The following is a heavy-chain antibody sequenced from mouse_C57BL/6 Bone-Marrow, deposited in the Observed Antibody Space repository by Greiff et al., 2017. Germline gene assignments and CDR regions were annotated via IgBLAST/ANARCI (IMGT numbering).Heavy chain of an antibody. Sequence: VMLVESGPGLVAPSQSLSITCTVSGFSLTRYAISWVRQPPGKGLEWLGVIWTAGGSNYNSSLNSRLSISKDNSKSQVILKMNRLHADYTAKYYCTRDEAFYAMDYWGQGTSVTVSA. CDR2: IWTAGGS. CDR1: GFSLTRYA. V-gene: IGHV2-9-1*01. CDR3: TRDEAFYAMDY. J-gene: IGHJ4*01.